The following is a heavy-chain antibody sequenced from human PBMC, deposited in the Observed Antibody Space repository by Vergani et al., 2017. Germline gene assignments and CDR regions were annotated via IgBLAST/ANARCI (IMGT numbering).Heavy chain of an antibody. CDR1: GFTFSSYW. J-gene: IGHJ4*02. CDR2: IRQDGSEK. V-gene: IGHV3-7*01. CDR3: ARVGALWFGELLRPYYFDY. Sequence: EVQLVESGGGLVQPGGSLRLSCAASGFTFSSYWMSWVRQAPGKGLEWVANIRQDGSEKDYVDSVKGRFTISRDNAKNSLYLQMNSLRAEDTAVYYCARVGALWFGELLRPYYFDYWGQGTLVTVSS. D-gene: IGHD3-10*01.